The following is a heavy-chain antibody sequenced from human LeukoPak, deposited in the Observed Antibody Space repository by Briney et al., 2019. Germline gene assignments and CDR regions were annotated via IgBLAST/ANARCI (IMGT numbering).Heavy chain of an antibody. Sequence: GGSLRLSCAASGFIFSNYAMTWVRQAPGKGLEWVSTISGSGSGGSTYYADSVKGRFTISRDNSKNTLYLQMSSLRVEDTAVYYCAKATSVTTLFDYWGQGSLVTVSS. CDR3: AKATSVTTLFDY. J-gene: IGHJ4*02. V-gene: IGHV3-23*01. CDR1: GFIFSNYA. CDR2: ISGSGSGGST. D-gene: IGHD4-17*01.